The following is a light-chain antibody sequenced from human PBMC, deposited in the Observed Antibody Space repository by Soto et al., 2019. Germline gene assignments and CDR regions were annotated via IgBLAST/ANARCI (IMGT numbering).Light chain of an antibody. Sequence: QSVLTQPPSASGSPGQSVTISCTGTSSDVGGYNYVSWYQQHPGKAPKLMIYEVSKRPSGVPDRFSGSKSGNTASMTVSGLQAEDEADYYCSSFAGYGTFVFGNGTKVTV. CDR2: EVS. CDR3: SSFAGYGTFV. V-gene: IGLV2-8*01. J-gene: IGLJ1*01. CDR1: SSDVGGYNY.